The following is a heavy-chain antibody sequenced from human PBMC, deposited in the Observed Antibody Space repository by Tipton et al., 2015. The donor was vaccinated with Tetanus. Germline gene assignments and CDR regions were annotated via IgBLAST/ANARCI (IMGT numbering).Heavy chain of an antibody. CDR2: TYYRSNWYN. V-gene: IGHV6-1*01. CDR3: VRSMALFDF. Sequence: GLVKPSQTLSLTCGISGDSVSSNTATWNWVRQSPSRGLEWLGRTYYRSNWYNDYAPSVKTRITINPDTSKNQFSLQLNSVSPEDTAVYYCVRSMALFDFWGQGTLVTVSS. D-gene: IGHD5-24*01. CDR1: GDSVSSNTAT. J-gene: IGHJ4*02.